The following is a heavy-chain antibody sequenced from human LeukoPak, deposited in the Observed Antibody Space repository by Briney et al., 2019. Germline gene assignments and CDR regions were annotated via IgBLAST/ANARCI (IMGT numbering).Heavy chain of an antibody. Sequence: QPGGSLRLSCAASGFTSSTYWMHWVRQAPGKGLVWVSRINTDESDTTYADSVKGRFTISRDNAKNTLYLQMNSLRAEDTAVYYCAFGSGREGYLDVWGKGTTVTVSS. J-gene: IGHJ6*03. D-gene: IGHD3-10*01. V-gene: IGHV3-74*03. CDR3: AFGSGREGYLDV. CDR2: INTDESDT. CDR1: GFTSSTYW.